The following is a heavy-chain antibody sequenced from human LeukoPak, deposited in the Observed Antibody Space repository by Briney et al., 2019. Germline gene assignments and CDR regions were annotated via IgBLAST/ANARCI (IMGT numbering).Heavy chain of an antibody. J-gene: IGHJ3*01. Sequence: ASVKVSCKASGYTFTSYAMNWVRQAPGQGLEWMGWINTNTGNPTYAQGFTGWFVFSLDTSVSTAYLQISSLKAEDTAVYYCARWRLRYFDWLINGAFDVWGQGTMVTVSS. CDR3: ARWRLRYFDWLINGAFDV. V-gene: IGHV7-4-1*02. CDR2: INTNTGNP. CDR1: GYTFTSYA. D-gene: IGHD3-9*01.